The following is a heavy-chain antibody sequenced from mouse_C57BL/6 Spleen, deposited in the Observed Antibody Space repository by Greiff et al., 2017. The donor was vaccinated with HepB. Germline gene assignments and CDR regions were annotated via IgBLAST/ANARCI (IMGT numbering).Heavy chain of an antibody. CDR3: ARKGGLYYGSSYEYFDV. D-gene: IGHD1-1*01. CDR1: GYSFTGYF. Sequence: VHVKQSGPELVKPGDSVKISCKASGYSFTGYFMNWVMQSHGKSLEWIGRINPYNGDTFYNQKFKGKATLTVDKSSSTAHMELRSLTSEDSAVYYCARKGGLYYGSSYEYFDVWGTGTTVTVSS. CDR2: INPYNGDT. J-gene: IGHJ1*03. V-gene: IGHV1-20*01.